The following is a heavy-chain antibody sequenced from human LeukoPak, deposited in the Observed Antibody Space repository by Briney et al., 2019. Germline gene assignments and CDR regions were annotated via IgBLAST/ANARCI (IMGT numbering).Heavy chain of an antibody. CDR3: ARDFSEHEGY. V-gene: IGHV1-2*02. CDR1: GYSFAVSY. J-gene: IGHJ4*02. D-gene: IGHD1/OR15-1a*01. Sequence: ASVKVSCKASGYSFAVSYLHWVRQAPGQGLEWLGWIHPNSGGTKYAQKFKDRFIMTIDTSTSTAYMELSSLRSDDTAIYYCARDFSEHEGYWGQGTLVTVSS. CDR2: IHPNSGGT.